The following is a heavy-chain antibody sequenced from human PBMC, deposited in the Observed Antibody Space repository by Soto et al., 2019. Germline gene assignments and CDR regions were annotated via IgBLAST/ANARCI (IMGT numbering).Heavy chain of an antibody. D-gene: IGHD4-4*01. Sequence: SETLSLTCTVSGGSISSYYWSWIRQPPGKGLEWIGYIYYSGSTNYNPSLKSRVTISVDTSKNQFSLKLSSVTAADAAVYYCARDRVTNYYYYYMDVWGKGTTVTVSS. J-gene: IGHJ6*03. CDR1: GGSISSYY. CDR3: ARDRVTNYYYYYMDV. CDR2: IYYSGST. V-gene: IGHV4-59*01.